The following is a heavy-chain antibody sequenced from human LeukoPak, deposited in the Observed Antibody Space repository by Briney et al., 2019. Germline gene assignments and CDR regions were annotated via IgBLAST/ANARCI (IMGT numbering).Heavy chain of an antibody. Sequence: GGSLRPPCAASGFTFSAYWMHWVRQAPGKGLVWVSRIKSDGSTNYADSVKGRFTISRDNAKNTLSLQMNSLRPEDTGVYYCARAPSEIGGYYPEYFQHWGQSTLVTVSS. V-gene: IGHV3-74*01. CDR2: IKSDGST. D-gene: IGHD3-3*01. CDR3: ARAPSEIGGYYPEYFQH. J-gene: IGHJ1*01. CDR1: GFTFSAYW.